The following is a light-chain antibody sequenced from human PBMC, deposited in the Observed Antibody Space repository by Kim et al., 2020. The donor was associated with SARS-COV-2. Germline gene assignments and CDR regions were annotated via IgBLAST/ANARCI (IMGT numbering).Light chain of an antibody. V-gene: IGLV3-1*01. CDR1: KLGDKY. CDR3: QAWDSSIVV. CDR2: QDN. J-gene: IGLJ2*01. Sequence: SYELTQPPSMSVSPGQTASITCSGDKLGDKYVCWYQQRPGQSPVLVIYQDNKRPSGIPERFSGSNSGNTATLTISGTQAMDEADYYCQAWDSSIVVFGGGTQLTVL.